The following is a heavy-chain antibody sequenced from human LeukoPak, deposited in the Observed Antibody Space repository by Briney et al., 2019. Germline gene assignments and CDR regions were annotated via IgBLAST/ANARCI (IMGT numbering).Heavy chain of an antibody. CDR1: GGSISSYY. J-gene: IGHJ5*02. Sequence: PSETLSLTCTVSGGSISSYYWSWIRQPAGKGLEWIGRIYTSGSTNYNPSLRSRVTMSVDTSKNQFFLHLSSVTAADTAVYYCARESLHYYGPFDPWGQGTLVTVSS. V-gene: IGHV4-4*07. CDR3: ARESLHYYGPFDP. CDR2: IYTSGST. D-gene: IGHD3-10*01.